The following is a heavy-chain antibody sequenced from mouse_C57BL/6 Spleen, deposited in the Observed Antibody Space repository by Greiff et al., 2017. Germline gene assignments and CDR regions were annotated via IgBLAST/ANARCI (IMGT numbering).Heavy chain of an antibody. CDR1: GYSITSGYY. J-gene: IGHJ3*01. V-gene: IGHV3-6*01. Sequence: VQLKESGPGLVKPSQSLSLTCSVTGYSITSGYYWNWIRQFPGNKLEWMGYISYDGSNNYNPSLKNRISITRDTSKNQFFLKLNSVTTEDTATYYCAREGYSQFAYWGQGTLVTVSA. CDR3: AREGYSQFAY. CDR2: ISYDGSN.